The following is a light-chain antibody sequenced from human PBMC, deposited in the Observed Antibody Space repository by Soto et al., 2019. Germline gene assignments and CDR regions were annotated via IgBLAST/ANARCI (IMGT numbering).Light chain of an antibody. J-gene: IGKJ3*01. CDR2: RTS. CDR3: QQRSNWPLFT. V-gene: IGKV3D-20*02. Sequence: EIVLTQSPGTLSLSPGERATLSCRASQSVSSSYLAWYQQKPGQAPRLLIYRTSNRATGIPDRFSGSGSGTDFTLTISRLEPEDFAVYYCQQRSNWPLFTFGPGTKVDIK. CDR1: QSVSSSY.